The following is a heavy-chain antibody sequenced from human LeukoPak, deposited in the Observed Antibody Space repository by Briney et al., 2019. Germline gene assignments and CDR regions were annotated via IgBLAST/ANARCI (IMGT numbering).Heavy chain of an antibody. D-gene: IGHD3-10*01. Sequence: GESLKISCKGSGYSFSSYWIAWVRQMPGEGLEWMGAIYPGDSDTRYSPSFQGQVTISADRSISTAYLQWSTLKASDTAMYYCARSGNSGSRYFDYWGQGILVTVSS. CDR2: IYPGDSDT. CDR1: GYSFSSYW. CDR3: ARSGNSGSRYFDY. V-gene: IGHV5-51*01. J-gene: IGHJ4*02.